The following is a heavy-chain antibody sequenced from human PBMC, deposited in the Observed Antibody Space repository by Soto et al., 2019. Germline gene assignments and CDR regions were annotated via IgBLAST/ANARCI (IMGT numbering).Heavy chain of an antibody. Sequence: QVQLVQSGAEVKKPGASVKVSCKASGYTFTSYGISWVRQAPGQGLEWMGWISAYNGNTNYAQKLQGRVTMTTDTATSTAYMELRSLRSDDTAVYYCARDVIKWFSCGWGPDAFDIWGQGTMVTVSS. J-gene: IGHJ3*02. V-gene: IGHV1-18*01. CDR3: ARDVIKWFSCGWGPDAFDI. CDR2: ISAYNGNT. CDR1: GYTFTSYG. D-gene: IGHD6-19*01.